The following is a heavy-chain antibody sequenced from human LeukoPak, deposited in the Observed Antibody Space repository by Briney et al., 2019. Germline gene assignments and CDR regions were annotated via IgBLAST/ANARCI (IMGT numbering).Heavy chain of an antibody. CDR1: GYTFTSYD. D-gene: IGHD2/OR15-2a*01. CDR3: ARVRTTLLDN. Sequence: ASVKVSCKASGYTFTSYDFTWGRQAPGQGLEWMGWISAYHGHTKYAQKLQGRVTMTTDTSTSTAYMELRSLRSDDTAVYYCARVRTTLLDNWGQGTLVTVSS. V-gene: IGHV1-18*01. J-gene: IGHJ4*02. CDR2: ISAYHGHT.